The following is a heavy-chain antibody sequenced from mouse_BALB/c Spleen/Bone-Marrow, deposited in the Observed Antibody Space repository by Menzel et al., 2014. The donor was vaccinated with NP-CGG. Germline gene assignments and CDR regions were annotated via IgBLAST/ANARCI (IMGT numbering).Heavy chain of an antibody. CDR3: TRRGFDF. V-gene: IGHV14-3*02. CDR1: GFNIKDTY. CDR2: IDPENGNI. Sequence: EVKLVESGAELVKPGASVKLSCTASGFNIKDTYIHWAKRRPEQGLEWIGRIDPENGNIKYDPKFQVKATITADTSSNTAYLQLSSLTSEDTAVYYCTRRGFDFWGQGTTLTVSS. J-gene: IGHJ2*01.